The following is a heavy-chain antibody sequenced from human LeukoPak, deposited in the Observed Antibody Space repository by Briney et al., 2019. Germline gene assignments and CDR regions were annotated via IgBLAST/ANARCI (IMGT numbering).Heavy chain of an antibody. CDR1: GGSISSYY. D-gene: IGHD6-13*01. CDR3: ARHRSSTSWYYY. Sequence: SETLSLTCTVSGGSISSYYWSWIRQPPGKGLEWIGYIFDSGSTNYNSSLKSRVTISVDTSKNQFSLKLNSVTAADTAVYYCARHRSSTSWYYYWGQGTLVTVSS. CDR2: IFDSGST. V-gene: IGHV4-59*08. J-gene: IGHJ4*02.